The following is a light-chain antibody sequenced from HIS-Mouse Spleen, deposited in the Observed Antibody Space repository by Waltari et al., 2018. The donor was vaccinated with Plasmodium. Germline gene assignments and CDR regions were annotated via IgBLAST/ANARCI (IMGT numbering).Light chain of an antibody. Sequence: EIVITQSPATLSVSPGERATLSCRASQSVSSNFTWYQQKPGQSPRLLIYGASTRATGTPARFSGSGSGTEFTLTISSLQSEDFAVYYCQQYNNWSFTFGPGTKVDIK. J-gene: IGKJ3*01. CDR2: GAS. CDR1: QSVSSN. CDR3: QQYNNWSFT. V-gene: IGKV3-15*01.